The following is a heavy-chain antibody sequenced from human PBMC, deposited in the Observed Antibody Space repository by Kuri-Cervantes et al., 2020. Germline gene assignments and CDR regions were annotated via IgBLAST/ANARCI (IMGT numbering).Heavy chain of an antibody. J-gene: IGHJ3*02. D-gene: IGHD1-26*01. CDR3: ARNSWGRDSFDI. V-gene: IGHV4-34*01. Sequence: GSLRLSCAVYGGSLSGFYWSWIRQPPGKGLEWIGEINHSGSTNYNPSLKSRVTMSVDTSKNQFSLKLSSVTAADTALYYCARNSWGRDSFDIWGQGTMVTVSS. CDR1: GGSLSGFY. CDR2: INHSGST.